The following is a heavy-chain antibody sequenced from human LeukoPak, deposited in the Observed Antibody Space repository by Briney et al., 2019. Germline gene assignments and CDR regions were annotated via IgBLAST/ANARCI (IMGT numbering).Heavy chain of an antibody. CDR3: ARALFHGIAAAGTKVY. Sequence: GGSLRLSCAASGFTFSSYSMNWVRQAPGKGLEWVSSISSSGSTIYYADSVKGRFTISRDNAKNSLYLQMNSLRAEDTAVYYCARALFHGIAAAGTKVYWGQGTLVTVSS. CDR1: GFTFSSYS. V-gene: IGHV3-21*04. D-gene: IGHD6-13*01. CDR2: ISSSGSTI. J-gene: IGHJ4*02.